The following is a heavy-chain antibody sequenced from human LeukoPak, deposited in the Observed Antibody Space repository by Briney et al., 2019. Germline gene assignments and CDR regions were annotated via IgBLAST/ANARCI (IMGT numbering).Heavy chain of an antibody. D-gene: IGHD6-13*01. V-gene: IGHV3-30-3*01. CDR1: GFTFSSYA. CDR2: ISYDGSNK. J-gene: IGHJ4*02. Sequence: GGSLRLSCAASGFTFSSYAMHWVRQAPGKGLEWVAVISYDGSNKYYADSVKGRFTISRDSSKNTLYLQMNSLRAEDTAVYYCARGRIAAAALDYWGQGTLVTVSS. CDR3: ARGRIAAAALDY.